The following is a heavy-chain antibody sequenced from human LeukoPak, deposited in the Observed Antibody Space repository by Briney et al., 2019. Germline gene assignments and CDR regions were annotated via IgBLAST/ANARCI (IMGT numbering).Heavy chain of an antibody. D-gene: IGHD3-22*01. CDR1: GFTFSSYG. V-gene: IGHV3-33*01. J-gene: IGHJ4*02. CDR3: ARQAYSSGYYFPFDY. CDR2: IWYDGSKT. Sequence: PGRCLRLSCAASGFTFSSYGMHWGRQAPGKGLEWVAFIWYDGSKTYYADSVKGRFTISRDNPKNTLYLQVNSLRAEDRAVYYCARQAYSSGYYFPFDYWGQGNPVTASS.